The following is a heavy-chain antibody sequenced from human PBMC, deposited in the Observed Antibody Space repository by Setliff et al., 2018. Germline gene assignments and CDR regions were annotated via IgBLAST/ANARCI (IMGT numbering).Heavy chain of an antibody. V-gene: IGHV1-46*01. CDR3: ARAPLESGYNYGQGHYFDY. Sequence: ASVKVSCKASGYTLTNYYMHWVRQAPGQGLEWMGIINPSGGYANYAQKFQGRVTMTRDTSTSTVYMELSSLRSEDTAVYYCARAPLESGYNYGQGHYFDYWGQGTLVTVSS. CDR1: GYTLTNYY. CDR2: INPSGGYA. J-gene: IGHJ4*02. D-gene: IGHD5-18*01.